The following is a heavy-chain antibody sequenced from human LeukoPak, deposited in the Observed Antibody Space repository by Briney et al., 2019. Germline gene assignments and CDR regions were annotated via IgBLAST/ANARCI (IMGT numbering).Heavy chain of an antibody. CDR1: GFTFSTYW. D-gene: IGHD6-19*01. CDR2: ISYDENNK. CDR3: AKAIKASGWYFSPFDF. V-gene: IGHV3-30*18. Sequence: GGSLRLSCVASGFTFSTYWMSWVRQAPGKGLEWLAVISYDENNKYYADSVKGRFTISRDNSKNTLYLEMNSLRTEDTAVYYCAKAIKASGWYFSPFDFWGQGTLVTVSS. J-gene: IGHJ4*02.